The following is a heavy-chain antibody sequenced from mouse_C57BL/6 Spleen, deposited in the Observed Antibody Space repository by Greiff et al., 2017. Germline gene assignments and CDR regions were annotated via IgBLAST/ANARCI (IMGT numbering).Heavy chain of an antibody. D-gene: IGHD1-1*02. Sequence: VQLKESGAELVRPGASVKLSCTASGFNIKDDYMHWVKQRPEQGLEWIGWIDPENGDTEYASKFQGKATITADTSSNTAYLQLSSLTSEDTAVYYCTRGGNYVDYWGQGTTLTVSS. CDR2: IDPENGDT. CDR1: GFNIKDDY. V-gene: IGHV14-4*01. J-gene: IGHJ2*01. CDR3: TRGGNYVDY.